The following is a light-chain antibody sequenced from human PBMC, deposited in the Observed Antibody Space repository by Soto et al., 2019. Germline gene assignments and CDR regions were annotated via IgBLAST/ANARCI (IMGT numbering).Light chain of an antibody. CDR3: TSYAGGNNV. Sequence: QSALTQPPSASGSPGQSVTISCTGTSSDVGGYNFVSWYQQYPGKVPTLMVYEVNKRPSGVPDRFSGCKSGNTASLTVSGLQAEDEADYYCTSYAGGNNVFGTGTKVTVL. V-gene: IGLV2-8*01. CDR1: SSDVGGYNF. J-gene: IGLJ1*01. CDR2: EVN.